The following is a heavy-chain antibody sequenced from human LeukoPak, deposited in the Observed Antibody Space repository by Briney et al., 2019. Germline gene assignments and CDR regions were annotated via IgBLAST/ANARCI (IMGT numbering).Heavy chain of an antibody. CDR2: ISSSSIYI. CDR1: GFTFSTYT. CDR3: ARARDGYNYGQPFY. Sequence: GGSLRLSCAASGFTFSTYTMNWVRQAPGKGLEWVSSISSSSIYIYYAGSLKGRFTISRDNAKNSLYLQMNSLRAEDTAVYYCARARDGYNYGQPFYWGQGTLVTVSS. J-gene: IGHJ4*02. D-gene: IGHD5-24*01. V-gene: IGHV3-21*01.